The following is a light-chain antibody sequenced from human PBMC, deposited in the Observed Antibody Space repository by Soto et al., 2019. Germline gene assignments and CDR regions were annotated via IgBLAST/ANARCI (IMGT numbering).Light chain of an antibody. CDR3: HQYDSSPRT. Sequence: EIVLTQSPGTLSLSPGERATLSCRASQSVSSSYLAWYQQKPGQAPRLLIYGASSRATGIPDRFSGSGSGTHFTLTISRLEPEDFAVYYCHQYDSSPRTFGQGTKVEIK. J-gene: IGKJ1*01. CDR2: GAS. V-gene: IGKV3-20*01. CDR1: QSVSSSY.